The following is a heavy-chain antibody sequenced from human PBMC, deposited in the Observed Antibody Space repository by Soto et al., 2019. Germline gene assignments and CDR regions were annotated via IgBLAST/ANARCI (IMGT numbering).Heavy chain of an antibody. CDR1: GFTFTTYG. CDR2: ISYDEKKE. CDR3: VKGGQDYDVNGAEYFPH. D-gene: IGHD3-10*02. Sequence: QVPLVESGGGVVQPGGSLRLSCVASGFTFTTYGMHWVRQAPGKGLEWVAVISYDEKKEFYADSVRGRFTISRDNSKNTVYLQMNSLRREDTAVYYCVKGGQDYDVNGAEYFPHWGQGTLVTVSS. J-gene: IGHJ1*01. V-gene: IGHV3-30*18.